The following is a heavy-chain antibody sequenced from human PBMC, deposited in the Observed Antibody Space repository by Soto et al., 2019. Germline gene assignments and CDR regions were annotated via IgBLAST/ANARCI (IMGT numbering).Heavy chain of an antibody. J-gene: IGHJ6*02. D-gene: IGHD4-17*01. CDR3: ARVKESTVTTLSYYGMDV. Sequence: GASVKVSCKASGYTFTSYGISWVRQAPGQGLEWMGWISAYNGNTNYAQKLQGRVTMTTDTSTSTAYMELRSLRSDDTAVYYCARVKESTVTTLSYYGMDVWGQGTTVTVSS. CDR1: GYTFTSYG. CDR2: ISAYNGNT. V-gene: IGHV1-18*01.